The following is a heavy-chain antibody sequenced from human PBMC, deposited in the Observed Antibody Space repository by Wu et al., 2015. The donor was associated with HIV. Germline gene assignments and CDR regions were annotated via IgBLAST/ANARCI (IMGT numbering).Heavy chain of an antibody. V-gene: IGHV1-18*04. Sequence: QVQLVQSRAGVKKPGASVKVSCTAFGYTFINNFLHWVRQAPGQGLEWMGWISAYNGNTNYAQKLQGRVTMTTDTSTSTAYMELRSLRSDDTAVYYCARDDPTPTVVTPYYFDYWGQGTLVTVSS. CDR1: GYTFINNF. J-gene: IGHJ4*02. D-gene: IGHD4-23*01. CDR2: ISAYNGNT. CDR3: ARDDPTPTVVTPYYFDY.